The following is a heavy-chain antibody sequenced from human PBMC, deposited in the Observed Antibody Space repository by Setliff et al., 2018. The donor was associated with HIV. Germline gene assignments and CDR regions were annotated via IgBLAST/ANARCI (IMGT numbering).Heavy chain of an antibody. J-gene: IGHJ6*02. CDR1: GFTFSDYY. Sequence: GESLKISCAASGFTFSDYYMSWIRQAPGKGLEWVSYISSSGSTIYYADSVKGRFTISRDNAKNSLYLQMNSLRAEDTAVYYCARCGVDYYYYGMDVWGQGTTVTSP. V-gene: IGHV3-11*01. CDR2: ISSSGSTI. D-gene: IGHD3-10*01. CDR3: ARCGVDYYYYGMDV.